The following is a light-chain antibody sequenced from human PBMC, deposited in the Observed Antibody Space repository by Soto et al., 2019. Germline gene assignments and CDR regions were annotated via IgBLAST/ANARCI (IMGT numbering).Light chain of an antibody. Sequence: EILFTQSPGTLSLSPGERATLSCRASQSVRNNYLAWYQQRPGQAPRLLIYAASSRDTGIPDRFSGSGSGAEFTLTISRLQSEDFEVYYCQQFNNWPLTFGGGTKVDIK. CDR2: AAS. CDR3: QQFNNWPLT. CDR1: QSVRNNY. V-gene: IGKV3D-20*02. J-gene: IGKJ4*01.